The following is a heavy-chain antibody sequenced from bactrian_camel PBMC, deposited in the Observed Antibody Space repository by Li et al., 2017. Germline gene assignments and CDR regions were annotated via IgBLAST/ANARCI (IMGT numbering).Heavy chain of an antibody. CDR1: RTTAGSYC. Sequence: HVQLVESGGGSVQAGGSLRLSCTSSRTTAGSYCMAWFRQNPGKEREGVASIASDGATSYRDSVKGRFTISQDNSKNTLFLQMNVLRPEDTAMYYCAARKVARGSHFSLGRAPALRRDEYNFWGQGTQVTVS. CDR3: AARKVARGSHFSLGRAPALRRDEYNF. J-gene: IGHJ4*01. D-gene: IGHD2*01. CDR2: IASDGAT. V-gene: IGHV3S55*01.